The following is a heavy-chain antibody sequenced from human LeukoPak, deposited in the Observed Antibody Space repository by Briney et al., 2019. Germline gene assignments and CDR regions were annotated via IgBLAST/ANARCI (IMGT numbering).Heavy chain of an antibody. D-gene: IGHD2-2*02. Sequence: SQTLSLTCAISGDSVSSNSAAWNWIRQSPSRGLEWLGRTYYRFKWYNDYAVSVKSRITINPDTSKNQFSLQLNSVTPEDTAVYYCAREGIAVVPAAIPYYYYYMDVWGKGTTVTVSS. CDR2: TYYRFKWYN. CDR1: GDSVSSNSAA. CDR3: AREGIAVVPAAIPYYYYYMDV. J-gene: IGHJ6*03. V-gene: IGHV6-1*01.